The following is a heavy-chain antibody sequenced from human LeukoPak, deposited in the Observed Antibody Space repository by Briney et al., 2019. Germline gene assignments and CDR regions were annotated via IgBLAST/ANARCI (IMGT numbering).Heavy chain of an antibody. CDR2: ISNGATTI. CDR3: ARGGYCSSTLCYPSNVFDM. D-gene: IGHD2-2*01. CDR1: GFTFSSHE. J-gene: IGHJ3*02. V-gene: IGHV3-48*03. Sequence: PGGSLILSCASSGFTFSSHEMNWVRHAPGNGLEWISHISNGATTIYYADSVKGRFTVSRYNAKNSPYLQMNSLRAEDTAVYYCARGGYCSSTLCYPSNVFDMWGQGTVVTVSS.